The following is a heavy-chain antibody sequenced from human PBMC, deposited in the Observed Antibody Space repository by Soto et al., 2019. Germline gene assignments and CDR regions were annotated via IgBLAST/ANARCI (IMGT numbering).Heavy chain of an antibody. CDR3: ARGITMVRGVLLDAFDI. CDR1: GYTFTGYY. V-gene: IGHV1-2*04. J-gene: IGHJ3*02. CDR2: INPNSGGT. Sequence: QVQLVQSGAEVKKPGASVKVSCKASGYTFTGYYMHWVRQAPGQGLEWMGWINPNSGGTNYAQKFQGWVTMTRDTPISTAYRELSRLRADDTAVYYCARGITMVRGVLLDAFDIWGQGTMVTVSS. D-gene: IGHD3-10*01.